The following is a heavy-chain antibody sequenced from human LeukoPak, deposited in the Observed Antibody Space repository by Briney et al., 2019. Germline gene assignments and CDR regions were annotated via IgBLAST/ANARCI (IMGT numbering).Heavy chain of an antibody. Sequence: ASVKVSCKASGGTFSSYAISWVRQAPGQGLEWMGGIIPIFGTANYAQKFQGRVTITADESTSTAYMELSSLRSEDTAVYYCASGSRRLELRYYYYYGMAVWGQGTTVTVSS. V-gene: IGHV1-69*13. D-gene: IGHD1-7*01. J-gene: IGHJ6*02. CDR3: ASGSRRLELRYYYYYGMAV. CDR2: IIPIFGTA. CDR1: GGTFSSYA.